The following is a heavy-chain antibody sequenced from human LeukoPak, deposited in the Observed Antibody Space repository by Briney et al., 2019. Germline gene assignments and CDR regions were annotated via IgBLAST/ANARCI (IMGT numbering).Heavy chain of an antibody. D-gene: IGHD3-22*01. Sequence: GTSVKVSFKASGFTYTRSALQGVRQARCQRRAWIGWIVVGSGNTNYAQKFQERVTITRDMSTSTAYMELSSLRSEDTAVYFCAAADYYDSSGYYPYAFHIWGQGTMVTVPS. J-gene: IGHJ3*02. CDR2: IVVGSGNT. CDR1: GFTYTRSA. V-gene: IGHV1-58*01. CDR3: AAADYYDSSGYYPYAFHI.